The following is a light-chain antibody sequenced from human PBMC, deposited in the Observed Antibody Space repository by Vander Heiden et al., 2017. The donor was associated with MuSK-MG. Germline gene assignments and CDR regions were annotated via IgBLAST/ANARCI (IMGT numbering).Light chain of an antibody. V-gene: IGKV1-5*01. Sequence: DIQMTQSPSTLSASVGDRVTITCRASQSISSWLAWDQQKPGKAPKLLIYDASSLESGVQSRFSGSGSGTEFTLTSSSLQTDDFATYYAQQYNIFTFGHGTKVDIK. CDR3: QQYNIFT. J-gene: IGKJ3*01. CDR1: QSISSW. CDR2: DAS.